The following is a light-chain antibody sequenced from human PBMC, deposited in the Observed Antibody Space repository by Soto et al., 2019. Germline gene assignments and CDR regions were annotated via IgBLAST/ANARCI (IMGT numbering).Light chain of an antibody. CDR1: ESVSNSS. CDR3: QQYGSSPRT. J-gene: IGKJ1*01. V-gene: IGKV3-20*01. CDR2: GAS. Sequence: EIVLTQSPGTLSLSPGERATLSCRASESVSNSSLAWYQQKPGQAPRLLIYGASYRATGIPDRFSGSGSGTDFTLTISRLEPEDFAVYYCQQYGSSPRTFGQGTKVDIK.